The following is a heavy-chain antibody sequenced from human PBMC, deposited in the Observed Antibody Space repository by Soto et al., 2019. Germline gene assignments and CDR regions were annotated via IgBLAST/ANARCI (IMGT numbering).Heavy chain of an antibody. J-gene: IGHJ3*02. CDR3: AHRRITAVDDAFDI. CDR1: GFSLSTSGVG. CDR2: IYWDDDK. D-gene: IGHD6-13*01. V-gene: IGHV2-5*02. Sequence: QITLKESGPTLVKPTQTLTLTCTFSGFSLSTSGVGVGWIRQPPGKALEWLALIYWDDDKRYSPSLKSRLTIGKDTSKNQAVLTMTNMDPVDTATYYCAHRRITAVDDAFDIWGQGTMVTVSS.